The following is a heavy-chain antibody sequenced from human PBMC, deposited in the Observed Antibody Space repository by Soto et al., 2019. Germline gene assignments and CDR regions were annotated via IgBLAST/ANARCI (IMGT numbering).Heavy chain of an antibody. CDR3: ARCDSSGYYPAY. D-gene: IGHD3-22*01. CDR2: ISSSSSYI. CDR1: GFTFSSYS. Sequence: GGSLRLSCAASGFTFSSYSMNWVRQAPGKGLEWVSSISSSSSYIYYADSVKGRFTISRDNAKNSLYLQMNSLRAEDTAVYYCARCDSSGYYPAYWGQGALVTSPQ. V-gene: IGHV3-21*01. J-gene: IGHJ4*02.